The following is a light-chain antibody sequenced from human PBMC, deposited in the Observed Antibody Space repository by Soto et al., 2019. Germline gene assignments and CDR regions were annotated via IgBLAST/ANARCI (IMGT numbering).Light chain of an antibody. V-gene: IGKV1-39*01. CDR1: QSISTY. CDR3: QQSHSAPLT. J-gene: IGKJ4*01. Sequence: DIQMTQSPSSLSASVGDRVTISCRASQSISTYLNWYQHKPGQAPSLLIYVASSLQTGVPSRFSGSGSGTDFTLTISSLPPEDFATYYCQQSHSAPLTFGGGTKVEIK. CDR2: VAS.